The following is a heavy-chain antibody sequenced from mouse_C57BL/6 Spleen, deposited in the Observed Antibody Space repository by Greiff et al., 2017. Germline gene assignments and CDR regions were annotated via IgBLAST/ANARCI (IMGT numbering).Heavy chain of an antibody. V-gene: IGHV5-17*01. CDR2: ISSGSSTI. CDR1: GFTFSDYG. Sequence: EVKVVESGGGLVKPGGSLKLSCAASGFTFSDYGMHWVRQAPEKGLEWVAYISSGSSTIYYADTVKGRFTISRDNAKNTLFLQMTSLRSEDTAMYYCARGDYSNYVFYAMDYWGQGTSVTVSS. D-gene: IGHD2-5*01. CDR3: ARGDYSNYVFYAMDY. J-gene: IGHJ4*01.